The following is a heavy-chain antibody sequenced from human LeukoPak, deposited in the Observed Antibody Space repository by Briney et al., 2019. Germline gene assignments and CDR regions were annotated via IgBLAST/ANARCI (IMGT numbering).Heavy chain of an antibody. CDR2: ISSSGSTL. CDR3: AELGITMIGGV. Sequence: SAGSLRLSCSASGFTFSSYEMNWVRHAPGNGLEWVSYISSSGSTLYYADSVKGRFTISRDNAKNSLYLQMNSLRAEDRDVYYCAELGITMIGGVWGKGTTVTISS. D-gene: IGHD3-10*02. J-gene: IGHJ6*04. CDR1: GFTFSSYE. V-gene: IGHV3-48*03.